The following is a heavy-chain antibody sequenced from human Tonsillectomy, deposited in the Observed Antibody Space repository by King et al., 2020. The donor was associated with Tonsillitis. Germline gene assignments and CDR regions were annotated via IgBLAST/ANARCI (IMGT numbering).Heavy chain of an antibody. V-gene: IGHV5-51*01. CDR2: IYPGDSDT. J-gene: IGHJ3*02. Sequence: VQLVESGAEVKKPGESLKISCKGSGYSFTTYWIGWVRQMPGKGLEWMGIIYPGDSDTRYSPSFQGQVTISADKSISTAYLQWRSLKASDTAMYYCARRPGMGRIGPAGAFDIWGQGTMVTAPS. CDR3: ARRPGMGRIGPAGAFDI. D-gene: IGHD6-13*01. CDR1: GYSFTTYW.